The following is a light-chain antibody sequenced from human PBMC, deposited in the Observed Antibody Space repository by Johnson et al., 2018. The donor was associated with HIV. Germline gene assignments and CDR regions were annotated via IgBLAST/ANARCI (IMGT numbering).Light chain of an antibody. V-gene: IGLV1-51*02. J-gene: IGLJ1*01. CDR3: GTWDSSLSAYV. Sequence: QSVLSQPPSASAAPGQKVTISCSGSSSNIVNNYVSWYQQLPGTAPKLLIYENNKRPSGIPDRFSGSTSGTSATLGITGLQTGDEADYYCGTWDSSLSAYVFGTGTKVTVL. CDR1: SSNIVNNY. CDR2: ENN.